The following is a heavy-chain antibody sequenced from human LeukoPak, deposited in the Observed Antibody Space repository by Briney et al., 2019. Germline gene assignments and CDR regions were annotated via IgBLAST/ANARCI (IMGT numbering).Heavy chain of an antibody. CDR1: GGSISNYY. D-gene: IGHD4-11*01. CDR3: ARHTQYSDYGGNLFDY. Sequence: SETLSLTCTVSGGSISNYYWSWIRQPPGKGLEWIGYIYSSGGANYNPSLKSRVTISVDTSKNQFSLKLRSGTAADTAVYYCARHTQYSDYGGNLFDYWGQGILVTVSS. V-gene: IGHV4-4*09. J-gene: IGHJ4*02. CDR2: IYSSGGA.